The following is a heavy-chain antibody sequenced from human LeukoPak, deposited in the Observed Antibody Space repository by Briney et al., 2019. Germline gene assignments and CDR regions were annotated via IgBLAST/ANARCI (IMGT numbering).Heavy chain of an antibody. V-gene: IGHV1-46*01. D-gene: IGHD3-10*01. CDR1: GYTFTSYY. CDR3: ARGYGSGSYYVSPPRWFDP. Sequence: ASVKVSCKASGYTFTSYYMHWVRQAPGQGLEWMGIINPSGGSTSYAQKFQGRVTITADESTSTAYMELSSLRSEDTAVYYCARGYGSGSYYVSPPRWFDPWGQGTLVTVSS. CDR2: INPSGGST. J-gene: IGHJ5*02.